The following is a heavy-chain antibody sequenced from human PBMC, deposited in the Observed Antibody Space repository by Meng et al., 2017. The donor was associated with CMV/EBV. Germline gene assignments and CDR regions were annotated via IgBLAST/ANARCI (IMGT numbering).Heavy chain of an antibody. CDR3: ARVRSISNWFDP. V-gene: IGHV4-61*01. CDR1: GGSVSSGSYY. CDR2: IYYSGST. Sequence: SETLSLTCTVSGGSVSSGSYYWSWIRQPPGKGLEWIGYIYYSGSTNYNPSLKSRVTISVDTSKNQFSLKLSSVTAADTAMYYCARVRSISNWFDPWGQGTLVTVSS. D-gene: IGHD3-3*02. J-gene: IGHJ5*02.